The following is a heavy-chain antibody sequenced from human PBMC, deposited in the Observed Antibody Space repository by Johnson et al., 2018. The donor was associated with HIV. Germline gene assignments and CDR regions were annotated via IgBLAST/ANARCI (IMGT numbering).Heavy chain of an antibody. CDR1: GFTFDDYG. CDR3: AKHSSGYRDAFDI. CDR2: ISGSGGST. V-gene: IGHV3-23*04. J-gene: IGHJ3*02. D-gene: IGHD3-22*01. Sequence: VQLVESGGGVVRPGGSLRLSCAASGFTFDDYGMSWVRQAPGKGLEWVSSISGSGGSTYYADSVKGRFTISRYNSKNTLYLQMNSLRAEDTAVYYCAKHSSGYRDAFDIWSQGTMVTVSS.